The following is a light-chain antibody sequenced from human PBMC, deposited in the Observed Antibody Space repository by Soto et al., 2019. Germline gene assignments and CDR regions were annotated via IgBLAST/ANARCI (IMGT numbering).Light chain of an antibody. CDR3: QQRTNWPSST. Sequence: EIVLTQSPATLSLSPGERATLSCRASQSVNSYLAWYQHKPGQAPRLLIHDASNRATGVPARFSCSGSGTDCTLTISSLGPEDFAVYYCQQRTNWPSSTFGQGTRLEI. CDR2: DAS. V-gene: IGKV3-11*01. J-gene: IGKJ5*01. CDR1: QSVNSY.